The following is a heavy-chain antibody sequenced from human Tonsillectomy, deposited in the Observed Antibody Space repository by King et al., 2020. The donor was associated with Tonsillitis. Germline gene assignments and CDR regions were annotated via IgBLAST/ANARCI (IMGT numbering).Heavy chain of an antibody. CDR3: AKDPGHYPRAENWYFDL. D-gene: IGHD3-10*01. V-gene: IGHV3-9*01. Sequence: VQLVESGGGLVQPGRSLRLSCAASGFTFDDYAMHWVRQAPGKGLEWVSGSSWNSGSIGYADSVKGRFTISRDNAKNSLYLQMNSLRAEDTALYYCAKDPGHYPRAENWYFDLWGRGTLVTVSS. CDR2: SSWNSGSI. J-gene: IGHJ2*01. CDR1: GFTFDDYA.